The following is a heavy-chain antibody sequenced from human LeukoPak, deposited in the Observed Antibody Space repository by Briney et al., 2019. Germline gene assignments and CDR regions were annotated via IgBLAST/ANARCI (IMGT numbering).Heavy chain of an antibody. J-gene: IGHJ5*02. D-gene: IGHD2-2*01. CDR1: GYTFTSYG. CDR2: MNPNSGNT. CDR3: ARGRIVVVPDNWFDP. Sequence: GASVKVSCKASGYTFTSYGISWVRQALGQGLEWMGWMNPNSGNTGYAQKFQGRVTMTRNTSISTAYMELSSLRSEDTAVYYCARGRIVVVPDNWFDPWGQGTLVTVSS. V-gene: IGHV1-8*02.